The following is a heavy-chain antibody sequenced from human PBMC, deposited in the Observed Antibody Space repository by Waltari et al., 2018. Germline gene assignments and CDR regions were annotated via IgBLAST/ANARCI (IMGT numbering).Heavy chain of an antibody. CDR1: GFNFSNYF. Sequence: DVQVVESGGGLVRPGGSLRLSCTGSGFNFSNYFIHWVRQPPGKGPVWVARSNNDGSISNYADSVKGRFTISRDNAKSTVYLQMNNLRGEDTALYYCLNYDFDSWGQGTLVTVSS. V-gene: IGHV3-74*01. J-gene: IGHJ4*02. CDR2: SNNDGSIS. D-gene: IGHD1-7*01. CDR3: LNYDFDS.